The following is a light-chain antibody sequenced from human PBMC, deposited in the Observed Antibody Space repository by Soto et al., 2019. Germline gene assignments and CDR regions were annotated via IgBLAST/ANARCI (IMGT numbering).Light chain of an antibody. CDR3: IAYTNTGARV. Sequence: QSVLTQPASVSGSPGQSITISCTGTSSDVGGYNYVSWYQQHPGKAPKLMIYEVSNRPSEVSVRFSGSKSGNTASLTVSGLRAEDEAHYYCIAYTNTGARVFGTGTKVTVL. CDR1: SSDVGGYNY. CDR2: EVS. J-gene: IGLJ1*01. V-gene: IGLV2-14*01.